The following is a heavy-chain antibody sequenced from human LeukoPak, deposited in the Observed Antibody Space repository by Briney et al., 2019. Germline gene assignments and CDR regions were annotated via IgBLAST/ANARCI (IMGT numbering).Heavy chain of an antibody. Sequence: GASVKVSCKASGYTFTGYYMHWVRQAPGQGLEWMGWINPNSGGTNYAQKLQGRVTMTTDTSTSTAYMELRSLRSDDTAVYYCARDLGIVATLFDYWGQGTLVTVSS. D-gene: IGHD5-12*01. V-gene: IGHV1-2*02. CDR1: GYTFTGYY. J-gene: IGHJ4*02. CDR3: ARDLGIVATLFDY. CDR2: INPNSGGT.